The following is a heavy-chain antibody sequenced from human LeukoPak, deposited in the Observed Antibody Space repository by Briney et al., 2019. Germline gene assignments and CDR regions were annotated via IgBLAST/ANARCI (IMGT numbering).Heavy chain of an antibody. D-gene: IGHD3-16*02. J-gene: IGHJ4*02. CDR1: GGSFSGYY. CDR2: INHSGST. Sequence: PSETLSLTCAVYGGSFSGYYWSWLRQPPGKGLEWTGEINHSGSTNYNPSLKSRVTISVDTSKNQFSLKLSSVTAADTAVYYCARLQHDYVWGSYRYTGGTYFDYWGQGTLVTVSS. CDR3: ARLQHDYVWGSYRYTGGTYFDY. V-gene: IGHV4-34*01.